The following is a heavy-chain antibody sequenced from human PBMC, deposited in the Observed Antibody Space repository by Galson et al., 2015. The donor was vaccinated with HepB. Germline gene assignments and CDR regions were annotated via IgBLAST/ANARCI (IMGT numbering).Heavy chain of an antibody. D-gene: IGHD6-19*01. CDR3: AKGSRRIEVAGIDY. Sequence: SLRLSCAASGFTFDDYAMHWARQAPGKGLEWVSGISWNSGSIGYADSVKGRFTISRDNAKKSLYLQINSLRAEDTALYYCAKGSRRIEVAGIDYWGQGTLVTVSS. CDR2: ISWNSGSI. V-gene: IGHV3-9*01. CDR1: GFTFDDYA. J-gene: IGHJ4*02.